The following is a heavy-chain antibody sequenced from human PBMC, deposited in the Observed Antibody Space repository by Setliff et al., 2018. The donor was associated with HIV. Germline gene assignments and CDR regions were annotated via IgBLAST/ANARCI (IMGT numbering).Heavy chain of an antibody. J-gene: IGHJ4*02. CDR2: ISHTGST. Sequence: SETLSLTCAVSGASFVGDNHWSWIRQTPERGLEWIAEISHTGSTKYNPSLGSRVTISLATSKNQFSLSLRSLSAADTAVYYCARDKRYRFPFDSWGQGTLVTVSS. V-gene: IGHV4-34*01. D-gene: IGHD2-2*02. CDR3: ARDKRYRFPFDS. CDR1: GASFVGDNH.